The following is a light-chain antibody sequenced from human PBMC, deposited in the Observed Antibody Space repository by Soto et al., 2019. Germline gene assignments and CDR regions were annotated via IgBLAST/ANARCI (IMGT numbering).Light chain of an antibody. J-gene: IGKJ1*01. CDR2: GAS. CDR3: QQYGSSRT. V-gene: IGKV3-20*01. CDR1: QSISSNY. Sequence: EIVVTQCPGTLSLSPGERSTLSCRASQSISSNYLAWYQQKPGQAPRLVIYGASSRATGIPDRFSGSGSGTDFTLTISRLEPEDFAVYYCQQYGSSRTFGQGTKVDIK.